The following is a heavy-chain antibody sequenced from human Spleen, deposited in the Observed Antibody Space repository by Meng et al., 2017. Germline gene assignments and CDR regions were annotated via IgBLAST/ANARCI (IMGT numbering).Heavy chain of an antibody. J-gene: IGHJ5*02. CDR1: GGSISGTNW. CDR2: IYHSGST. Sequence: VQLLGSGPGLLTPPGPLSFTCAVSGGSISGTNWWSWVRQPPGKGLEWIGEIYHSGSTNYNPSLKSRVTISVDRSENQFSLKLSSVTTADTAVHYCVGAGYYCLDLWGQGTLVTVSS. D-gene: IGHD3-16*01. V-gene: IGHV4-4*03. CDR3: VGAGYYCLDL.